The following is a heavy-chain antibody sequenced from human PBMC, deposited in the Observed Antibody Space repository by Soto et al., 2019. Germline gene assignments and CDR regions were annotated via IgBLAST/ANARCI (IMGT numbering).Heavy chain of an antibody. CDR2: IHYSGRT. J-gene: IGHJ4*02. Sequence: QVQLQESGPGLVKPSETLSLTCSVSNGSISGFYWTWIRQPPGKILEWIGYIHYSGRTDYNPSLTSRATMSDDTSKNQFSLNLKSITAADTAVYYCVRVGVGIGNHFDSWGRGTLVTVSS. D-gene: IGHD1-26*01. CDR1: NGSISGFY. CDR3: VRVGVGIGNHFDS. V-gene: IGHV4-59*12.